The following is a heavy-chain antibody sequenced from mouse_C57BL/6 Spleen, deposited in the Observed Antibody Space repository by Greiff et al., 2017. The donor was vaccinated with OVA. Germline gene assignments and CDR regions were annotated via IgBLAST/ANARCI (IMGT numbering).Heavy chain of an antibody. J-gene: IGHJ4*01. CDR2: IDPETGGT. CDR3: TRSGYGIAMDY. Sequence: VQLVESGAELVRPGASVTLSCKASGYTFTDYEMHWVKQTPVHGLEWIGAIDPETGGTAYNQKFKGKAILTADKSSSTAYMELRRLTSDDSAVYYGTRSGYGIAMDYWGQGTSVTVSS. V-gene: IGHV1-15*01. D-gene: IGHD1-1*01. CDR1: GYTFTDYE.